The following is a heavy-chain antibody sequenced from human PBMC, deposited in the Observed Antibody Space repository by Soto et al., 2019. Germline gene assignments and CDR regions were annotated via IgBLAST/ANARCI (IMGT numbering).Heavy chain of an antibody. V-gene: IGHV1-69*13. D-gene: IGHD3-22*01. CDR1: GGTFSSYA. J-gene: IGHJ4*02. CDR3: ARDRPRSYYDSGGSELY. CDR2: IIPIFGTA. Sequence: VASVKVSCKASGGTFSSYAISWVRQAPGQGLEWMGGIIPIFGTANYAQKFQGRVTITADESTSTAYMELRSLRSDDTAVYYCARDRPRSYYDSGGSELYWVQGTRVTDSS.